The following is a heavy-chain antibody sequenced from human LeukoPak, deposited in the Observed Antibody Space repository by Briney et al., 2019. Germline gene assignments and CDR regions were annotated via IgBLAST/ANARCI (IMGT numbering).Heavy chain of an antibody. Sequence: SETLSLTCAVYGGSFSGYYWSWIRQPPGKGLEWIGEINHSGSTNYNPSLKSRVTISVDTSKNQFSLKLSSVTAADTAVYYCARGRNGLASSSWAKYLDYWGQGSLVTVSS. J-gene: IGHJ4*02. V-gene: IGHV4-34*01. CDR1: GGSFSGYY. CDR2: INHSGST. D-gene: IGHD6-13*01. CDR3: ARGRNGLASSSWAKYLDY.